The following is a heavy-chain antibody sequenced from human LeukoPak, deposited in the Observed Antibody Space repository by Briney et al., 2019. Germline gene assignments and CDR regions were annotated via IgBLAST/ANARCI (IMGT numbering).Heavy chain of an antibody. J-gene: IGHJ3*02. D-gene: IGHD3-22*01. V-gene: IGHV1-2*02. CDR3: ARVAEKYYYDGNALAGAFEM. CDR2: INPDSGGT. CDR1: GYTFSGYY. Sequence: ASVKVSCKASGYTFSGYYMKWVRQAPGQGLEWMGWINPDSGGTNYAQKFQGRVTMTRDSSINTASMELSRLRSDDTAVYYCARVAEKYYYDGNALAGAFEMWGQGTMVTVS.